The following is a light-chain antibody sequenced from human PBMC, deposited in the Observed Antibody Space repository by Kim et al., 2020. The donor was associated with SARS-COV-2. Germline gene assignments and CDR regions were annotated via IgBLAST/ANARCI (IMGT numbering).Light chain of an antibody. Sequence: QSALTQPASVSGSPGQSITISCTGTSSDVGGYNYVSWYQQHPGKAPKLMIYDVSNRPSGVSNRFSGSKSGNTASLTISGLQVEDEADYYCSSYTSNNTLDVFGGGTQLTVL. J-gene: IGLJ3*02. CDR2: DVS. CDR1: SSDVGGYNY. V-gene: IGLV2-14*03. CDR3: SSYTSNNTLDV.